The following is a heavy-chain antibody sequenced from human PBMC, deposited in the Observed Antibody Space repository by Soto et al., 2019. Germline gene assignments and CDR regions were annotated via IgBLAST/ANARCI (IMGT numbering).Heavy chain of an antibody. CDR2: IYYSGST. V-gene: IGHV4-30-4*01. J-gene: IGHJ4*02. CDR3: AREHYYGSGSYYN. Sequence: QVQLQESGPGLVKPSQTLSLTCTVSGGSISSGDYYWSWIRQPPGKGLEWIGYIYYSGSTYYNPSLTSRVTISVATSKIQYSLKLSSVTAADTAVYYCAREHYYGSGSYYNWGQGTLVTVSS. D-gene: IGHD3-10*01. CDR1: GGSISSGDYY.